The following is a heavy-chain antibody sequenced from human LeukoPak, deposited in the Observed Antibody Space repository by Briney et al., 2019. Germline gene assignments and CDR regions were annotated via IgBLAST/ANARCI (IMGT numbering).Heavy chain of an antibody. CDR1: GFTFSSYG. CDR3: ARAHFIYGDYPPYYFDY. J-gene: IGHJ4*02. V-gene: IGHV3-33*01. D-gene: IGHD4-17*01. Sequence: GRSLRLSCAVSGFTFSSYGMHWIRQAPGKGLEWVAVIWYDGSNKYYADSVKGRFTISRDNSKNTLYLQMNSLRAEDTAVYYCARAHFIYGDYPPYYFDYWGQGTLVTVSS. CDR2: IWYDGSNK.